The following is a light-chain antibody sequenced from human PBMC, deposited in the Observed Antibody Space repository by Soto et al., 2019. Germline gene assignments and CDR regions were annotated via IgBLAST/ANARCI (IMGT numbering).Light chain of an antibody. J-gene: IGKJ4*01. V-gene: IGKV4-1*01. CDR2: WAS. CDR3: QQYYSSPFT. Sequence: DIVMTQSPDSLALSLGERSTINCNASQSVLYGSNNNNYLAWYQQKPGQPPKLLIYWASTRESGVPDRFSGSGSGTDFTLTISSLQAEDVAVYYCQQYYSSPFTFGGGTKVDIK. CDR1: QSVLYGSNNNNY.